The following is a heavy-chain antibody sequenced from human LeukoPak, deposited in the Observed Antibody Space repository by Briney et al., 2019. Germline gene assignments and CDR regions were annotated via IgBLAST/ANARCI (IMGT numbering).Heavy chain of an antibody. CDR1: GGSISTYY. D-gene: IGHD3-22*01. J-gene: IGHJ6*03. CDR3: AREVANHYEISAYYYSYFYMDV. CDR2: VYTSGTT. V-gene: IGHV4-4*07. Sequence: PSETLSLTCTVSGGSISTYYWSWIRHPAGKRLEWIGRVYTSGTTTYNPSLKSRVTISVDTSKNQFSLNTRSVTAADTAVYFCAREVANHYEISAYYYSYFYMDVWGNGTTVAVSS.